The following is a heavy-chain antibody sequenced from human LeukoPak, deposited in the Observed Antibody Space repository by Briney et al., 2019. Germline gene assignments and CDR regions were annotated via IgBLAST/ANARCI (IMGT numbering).Heavy chain of an antibody. CDR1: GGSFSGYY. J-gene: IGHJ4*02. V-gene: IGHV4-34*01. D-gene: IGHD3-3*01. CDR3: ARGLSYDFWSGYYTGRDWGCFDY. Sequence: NPSETLSLTCAVYGGSFSGYYWSWIRQPPGKGLEWIGEINHSGSTNYNPSLKSRVTISVDTSKNQISLKLSSVTAADTAVYYCARGLSYDFWSGYYTGRDWGCFDYWGQGTLVTVSS. CDR2: INHSGST.